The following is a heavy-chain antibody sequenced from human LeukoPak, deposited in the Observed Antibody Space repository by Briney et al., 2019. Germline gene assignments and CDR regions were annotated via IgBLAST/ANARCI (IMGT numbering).Heavy chain of an antibody. CDR3: ARLPYSGSYLNCFDL. J-gene: IGHJ5*02. Sequence: GASLQIYWKGSGCLFTSYWIGWVRQLPGKGLEWMGIIYPGEYDTRYRASCKGEVTISPDKSITTSYLQWSSLKASDTAMYYCARLPYSGSYLNCFDLWGQVTLVTVSS. V-gene: IGHV5-51*01. D-gene: IGHD1-26*01. CDR2: IYPGEYDT. CDR1: GCLFTSYW.